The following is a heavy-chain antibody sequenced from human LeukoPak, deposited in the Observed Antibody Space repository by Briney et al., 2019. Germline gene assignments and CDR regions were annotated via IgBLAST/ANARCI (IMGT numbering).Heavy chain of an antibody. CDR1: GFTFNSYA. CDR2: IRGSGGST. CDR3: ARDLGPGFYYDSSGYYS. Sequence: GGSRRPSCEASGFTFNSYAMSWVRQAPGKGLEWVSAIRGSGGSTYYADSVKGRFTISRDNSKNTLYLQMNSLRAEDTAVYYCARDLGPGFYYDSSGYYSWGQGTLVTVSS. D-gene: IGHD3-22*01. J-gene: IGHJ4*02. V-gene: IGHV3-23*01.